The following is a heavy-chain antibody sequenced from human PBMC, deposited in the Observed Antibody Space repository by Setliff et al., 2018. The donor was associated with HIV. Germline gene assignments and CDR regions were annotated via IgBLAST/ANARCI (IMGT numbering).Heavy chain of an antibody. CDR2: IYSGGST. Sequence: PGGSLSLSCAASGFTVSSNYMSWVRQAPGKGLEWVSVIYSGGSTYYADSVKGRFTISRDNSKNTLYLQMNSLRAEDTAVYYCATDYYGSSFDYWGQGTRGTVS. CDR1: GFTVSSNY. CDR3: ATDYYGSSFDY. D-gene: IGHD3-10*01. J-gene: IGHJ4*02. V-gene: IGHV3-66*01.